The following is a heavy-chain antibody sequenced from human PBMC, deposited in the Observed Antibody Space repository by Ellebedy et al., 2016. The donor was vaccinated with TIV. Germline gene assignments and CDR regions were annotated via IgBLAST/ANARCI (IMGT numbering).Heavy chain of an antibody. CDR2: ISSEGSTT. CDR3: ARGDGSSGWYFDY. V-gene: IGHV3-74*03. D-gene: IGHD6-19*01. J-gene: IGHJ4*02. Sequence: GESLKISXAASGFTFSSYWMHWVRQAPGKGLVWVSRISSEGSTTTYADSARGRFTISRDNAKNTLYLQMNSLRAEDTAVYYCARGDGSSGWYFDYWGQGTLATVSS. CDR1: GFTFSSYW.